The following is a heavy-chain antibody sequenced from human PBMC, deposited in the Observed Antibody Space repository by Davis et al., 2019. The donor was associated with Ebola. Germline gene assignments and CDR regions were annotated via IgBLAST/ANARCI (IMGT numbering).Heavy chain of an antibody. CDR1: GFIFSTYS. D-gene: IGHD6-13*01. J-gene: IGHJ4*02. V-gene: IGHV3-48*02. Sequence: GESLKISCAASGFIFSTYSMNWVRQAPGKGLEWVSYISRTSNTIYYADSVKGRFTISRDNAKNSLYLQMNSLRDEDTAVYYCAKGTYSSYWGQGTLVTVSS. CDR3: AKGTYSSY. CDR2: ISRTSNTI.